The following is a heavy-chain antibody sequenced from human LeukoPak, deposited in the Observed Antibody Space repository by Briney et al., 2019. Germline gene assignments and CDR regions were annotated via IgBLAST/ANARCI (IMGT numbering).Heavy chain of an antibody. J-gene: IGHJ3*02. Sequence: GGSLRLSCAASGFSFTNTWMSWVRQAPGKGLEWVGRVKSKADDGTTVYAAPVQGRFTISRDDSKNTLSLQMNSLKTEDTAVYYCATEGGSGSYYGDDAFDMWGQGTMVTVSS. D-gene: IGHD3-10*01. CDR3: ATEGGSGSYYGDDAFDM. CDR2: VKSKADDGTT. V-gene: IGHV3-15*01. CDR1: GFSFTNTW.